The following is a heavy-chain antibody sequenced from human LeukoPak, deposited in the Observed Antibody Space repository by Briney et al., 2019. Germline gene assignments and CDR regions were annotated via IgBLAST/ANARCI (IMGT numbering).Heavy chain of an antibody. CDR3: AKERQTGDYFTSDY. CDR1: GFTFGGYA. J-gene: IGHJ4*02. Sequence: GGSLRLSCAASGFTFGGYAMSWVRQAPGKGLEWVSVISGSGGSTNYVDSVKGRFTISRDNSKNTLYLQMNSLRAEDTAVYYCAKERQTGDYFTSDYWGQGTLVTVSS. V-gene: IGHV3-23*01. CDR2: ISGSGGST. D-gene: IGHD4-17*01.